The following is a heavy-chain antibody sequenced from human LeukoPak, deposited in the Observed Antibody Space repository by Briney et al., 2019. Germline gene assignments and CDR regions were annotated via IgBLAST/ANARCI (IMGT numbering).Heavy chain of an antibody. CDR1: GFTFSSYA. CDR3: ATGPPGIVVVPADAFDY. V-gene: IGHV3-30-3*01. D-gene: IGHD2-2*01. J-gene: IGHJ4*02. CDR2: ISYDGSNK. Sequence: GGSLRLSCAASGFTFSSYAMHWVRQAPGKGLEWVAVISYDGSNKYYADSVKGRFTISRDNSKNTLYLQMNSLRSEDTAVYYCATGPPGIVVVPADAFDYWGQGTLVTVSS.